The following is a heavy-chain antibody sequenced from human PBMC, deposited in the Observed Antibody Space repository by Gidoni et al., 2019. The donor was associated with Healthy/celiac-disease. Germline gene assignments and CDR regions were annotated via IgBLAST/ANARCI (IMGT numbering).Heavy chain of an antibody. D-gene: IGHD5-18*01. CDR3: ARQLIQLWLPGYWFDP. V-gene: IGHV4-61*02. CDR2: IYTSGST. CDR1: GGPLSSGSYY. J-gene: IGHJ5*02. Sequence: QVQLQESGPGLVKPSQTLSLTCTVSGGPLSSGSYYWSWIRQPAGKGLEWIGRIYTSGSTNYNPSLKSRVTISVDMSKNQFSLKLSSVTAADTAVYYCARQLIQLWLPGYWFDPWGQGTLVTVSS.